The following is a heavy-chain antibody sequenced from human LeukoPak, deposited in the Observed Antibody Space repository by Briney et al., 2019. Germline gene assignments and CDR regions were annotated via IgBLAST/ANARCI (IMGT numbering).Heavy chain of an antibody. V-gene: IGHV1-69*13. J-gene: IGHJ3*02. Sequence: ASVKVSCKASGYTFSSYYIHWVRQAPGQGLEWMGGIIPIFGTANYAQKFQGRVTITADESTSTAYMELSSLRSEDTAVYYCAREKGFVRAFDIWGQGTMVTVSS. CDR3: AREKGFVRAFDI. CDR1: GYTFSSYY. D-gene: IGHD3-16*02. CDR2: IIPIFGTA.